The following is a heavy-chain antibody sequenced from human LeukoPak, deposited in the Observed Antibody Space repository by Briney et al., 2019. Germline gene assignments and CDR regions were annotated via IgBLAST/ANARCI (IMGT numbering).Heavy chain of an antibody. D-gene: IGHD1-26*01. CDR2: INEDGSEK. Sequence: GSLRLSCSAPGFSCSSYWMSWVRQAPGKGLEWVAHINEDGSEKYYVDSVKGRFFISRDNAAKSLSLQMNRLRDADTAVYYCARVSVGAPAFDYWGQGNLVTVSS. CDR3: ARVSVGAPAFDY. J-gene: IGHJ4*02. V-gene: IGHV3-7*01. CDR1: GFSCSSYW.